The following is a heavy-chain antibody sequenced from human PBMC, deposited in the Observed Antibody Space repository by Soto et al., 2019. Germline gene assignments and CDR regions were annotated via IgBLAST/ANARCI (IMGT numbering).Heavy chain of an antibody. Sequence: ASVKVSCKASGYTFTSYYMHWVRQAPGQGLEWMGIINPSCGSTSYAQKFQGRVTMNRDTSTSTVYMELSSLRSEDTAVYYCARDGDYGDSVHSHNWFDPWGQGTLVTVSS. CDR3: ARDGDYGDSVHSHNWFDP. J-gene: IGHJ5*02. V-gene: IGHV1-46*01. D-gene: IGHD4-17*01. CDR1: GYTFTSYY. CDR2: INPSCGST.